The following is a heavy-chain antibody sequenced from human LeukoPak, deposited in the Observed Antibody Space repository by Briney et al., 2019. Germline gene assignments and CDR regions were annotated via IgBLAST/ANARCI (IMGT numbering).Heavy chain of an antibody. CDR3: ARLLAPLNYYDSSGKYYFDY. Sequence: SETLSLTCAVAGYSISSGYYWGWIRQPPGQGLARIGSIYHSGSTYYNPSLKSRLTISVDTSKNQFSLKLSSVTAADTAVYYCARLLAPLNYYDSSGKYYFDYWGQGTLVTVSS. J-gene: IGHJ4*02. D-gene: IGHD3-22*01. CDR1: GYSISSGYY. CDR2: IYHSGST. V-gene: IGHV4-38-2*01.